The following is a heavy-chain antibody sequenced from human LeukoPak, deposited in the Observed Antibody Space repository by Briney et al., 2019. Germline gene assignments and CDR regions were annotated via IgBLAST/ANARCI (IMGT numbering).Heavy chain of an antibody. CDR2: INTNTGNP. CDR3: ARVDGRYYYYYGMDV. Sequence: ASVKVSCKASGYTFTSYAMSWVRQAPGQGLEWMGWINTNTGNPTYAQGFTGRFVFSLDTSVSTAYLQISSLKAEDTAVYYCARVDGRYYYYYGMDVWGQGTTVTVSS. J-gene: IGHJ6*02. CDR1: GYTFTSYA. D-gene: IGHD1-26*01. V-gene: IGHV7-4-1*02.